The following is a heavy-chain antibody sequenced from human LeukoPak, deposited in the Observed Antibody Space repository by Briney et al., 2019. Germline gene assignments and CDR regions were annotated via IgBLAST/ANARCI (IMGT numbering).Heavy chain of an antibody. CDR1: GFTFSSYG. D-gene: IGHD2-21*01. CDR3: AKRRCGGDCYWGWALDY. J-gene: IGHJ4*02. Sequence: GGSLRLSCAASGFTFSSYGMHWVRQAPGKGLEWVAFIRYDGSNKYYADSVKGRFTISRDNSKNTLYLQMNSLRAEDTAVYYCAKRRCGGDCYWGWALDYWGQGTLVTVSS. V-gene: IGHV3-30*02. CDR2: IRYDGSNK.